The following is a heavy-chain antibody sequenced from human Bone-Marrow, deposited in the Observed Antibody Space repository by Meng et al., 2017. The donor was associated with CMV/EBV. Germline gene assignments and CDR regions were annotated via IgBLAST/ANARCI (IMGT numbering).Heavy chain of an antibody. CDR3: ARMTTGGFDY. D-gene: IGHD1-1*01. Sequence: GESLKISCATSGFKFSSYRMTWVRQAPGKGLEWVSHIGTDNFDIFYADSVKGRFTISRDDAKNSLYLQMTDLRPEDTAIYYCARMTTGGFDYWGQGALVTVSS. V-gene: IGHV3-21*01. J-gene: IGHJ4*02. CDR2: IGTDNFDI. CDR1: GFKFSSYR.